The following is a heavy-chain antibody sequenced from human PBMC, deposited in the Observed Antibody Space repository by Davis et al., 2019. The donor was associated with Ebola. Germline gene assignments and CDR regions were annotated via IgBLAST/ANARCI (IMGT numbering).Heavy chain of an antibody. Sequence: GESLKISCTGSGYSFTSYWIGWVRQLPGKGLEWMGIIYPGDSDTRYSPSFQGQVTISADKSISTAYRQWSRLKASDTAMYYCARRTATNDYWSKGTLVTVSS. CDR1: GYSFTSYW. D-gene: IGHD2-15*01. J-gene: IGHJ4*02. CDR2: IYPGDSDT. CDR3: ARRTATNDY. V-gene: IGHV5-51*01.